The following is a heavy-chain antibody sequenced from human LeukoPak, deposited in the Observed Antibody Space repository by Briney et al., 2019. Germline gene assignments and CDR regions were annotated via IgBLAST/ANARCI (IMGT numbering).Heavy chain of an antibody. CDR2: IIPIFGTA. J-gene: IGHJ4*02. CDR1: GGTFSSYA. V-gene: IGHV1-69*05. CDR3: ARDRARVVTGYYFDY. D-gene: IGHD2-21*02. Sequence: ASVKVSCKASGGTFSSYAISRVRQAPGQGLEWRGGIIPIFGTANYAQKFQGRVTITTDESTSTAYMELSSLRSEDTAVYYCARDRARVVTGYYFDYWGQGTLVTVSS.